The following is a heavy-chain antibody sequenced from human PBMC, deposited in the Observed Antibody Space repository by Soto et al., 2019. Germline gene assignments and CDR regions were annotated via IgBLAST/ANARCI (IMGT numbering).Heavy chain of an antibody. D-gene: IGHD6-19*01. CDR3: ARPPGYISDWYYFDL. V-gene: IGHV1-2*02. CDR1: GYSFIDYY. Sequence: QVQLVQSGAEVKKPGASVKVSCEAPGYSFIDYYIHWVRQAPGQGFEWMGRISPKSGGTNYAQKFEGRVTMTWDTSLNTAYMELSSLISDDTAVYYCARPPGYISDWYYFDLWGQGTLVTVSS. CDR2: ISPKSGGT. J-gene: IGHJ4*02.